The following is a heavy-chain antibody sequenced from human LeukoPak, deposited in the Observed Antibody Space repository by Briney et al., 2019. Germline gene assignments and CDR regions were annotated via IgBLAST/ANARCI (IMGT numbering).Heavy chain of an antibody. J-gene: IGHJ4*02. V-gene: IGHV4-34*01. Sequence: SETLSLTCAVYGGSFSGYYWSWIRQPPGKGLEWIGEINHSGSTYYNPSLKSRVTISVDTSKNQFSLKLSSVTAADTAVYYCARSGSYSGPYVYWGQGTVVTVSS. D-gene: IGHD1-26*01. CDR2: INHSGST. CDR1: GGSFSGYY. CDR3: ARSGSYSGPYVY.